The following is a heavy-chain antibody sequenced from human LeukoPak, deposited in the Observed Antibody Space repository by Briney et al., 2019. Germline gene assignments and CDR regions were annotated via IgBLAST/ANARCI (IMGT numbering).Heavy chain of an antibody. J-gene: IGHJ4*02. D-gene: IGHD3-16*01. V-gene: IGHV4-61*08. CDR2: FHNSGTS. Sequence: SETLSLTCTVSGGSISSGGYYWSWIRQHPGKGLEWIGYFHNSGTSTYNPSLKSRVTISAETSKSQFSLKLNSLTTADTAVYYCTRGAGWLIDYWGQGTLVTVSS. CDR1: GGSISSGGYY. CDR3: TRGAGWLIDY.